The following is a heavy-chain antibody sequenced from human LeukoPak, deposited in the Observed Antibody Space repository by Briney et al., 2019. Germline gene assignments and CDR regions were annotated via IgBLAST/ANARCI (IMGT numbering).Heavy chain of an antibody. D-gene: IGHD4-23*01. CDR3: VRDTPGYGGDDFDS. Sequence: PGGSLRLSCIASGFSFSTYGMHWVRQAPGKGLEWMTFIQAGGDEMYYGESVKGRFTVSRDNSKNTLYLQMNSLRGEDTAVYYCVRDTPGYGGDDFDSWGQGARVIVSS. V-gene: IGHV3-30*02. J-gene: IGHJ4*02. CDR1: GFSFSTYG. CDR2: IQAGGDEM.